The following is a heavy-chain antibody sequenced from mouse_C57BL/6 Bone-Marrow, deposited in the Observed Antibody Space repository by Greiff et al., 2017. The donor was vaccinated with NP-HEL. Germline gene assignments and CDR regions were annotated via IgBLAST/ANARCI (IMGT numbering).Heavy chain of an antibody. D-gene: IGHD2-4*01. CDR3: ARKLYYDYDSYAMDY. CDR1: GYSITSGYY. V-gene: IGHV3-6*01. CDR2: ISYDGSN. Sequence: EVKLEESGPGLVKPSQSLSLTCSVTGYSITSGYYWNWIRQFPGNKLEWMGYISYDGSNNYNPSLKNRISITRDTSKNQFFLKLNSVTTEDTATYYCARKLYYDYDSYAMDYWGQGTSVTVSS. J-gene: IGHJ4*01.